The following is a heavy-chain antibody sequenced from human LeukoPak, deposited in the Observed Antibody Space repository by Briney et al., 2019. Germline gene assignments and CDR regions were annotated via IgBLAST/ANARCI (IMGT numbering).Heavy chain of an antibody. CDR3: AGGRPRGYCSGGSCYHNFDY. V-gene: IGHV1-69*06. D-gene: IGHD2-15*01. CDR2: IIPIFGTA. J-gene: IGHJ4*02. CDR1: GATFISYA. Sequence: SVTVSCKASGATFISYAMSWVRQAPGQGLEWMGGIIPIFGTANYAQKFQGRVTITADKSTSTAYMEVSSLRSEDTAVYYCAGGRPRGYCSGGSCYHNFDYWGQGTLVTVSS.